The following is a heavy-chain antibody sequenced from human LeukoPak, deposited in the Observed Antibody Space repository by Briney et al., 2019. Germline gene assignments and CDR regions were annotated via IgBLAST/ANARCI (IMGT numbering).Heavy chain of an antibody. CDR1: GGTFSSYA. CDR2: IIPIFGTA. Sequence: SVKVSCKASGGTFSSYAISWVRQAPGQGLEWMGGIIPIFGTANYAQKFQGRVTITADESTSTAYMELSSLRSEDTAVYYCARDCGGDCPYAVGHAFDIWGQGTMVTVSS. V-gene: IGHV1-69*13. CDR3: ARDCGGDCPYAVGHAFDI. D-gene: IGHD2-21*02. J-gene: IGHJ3*02.